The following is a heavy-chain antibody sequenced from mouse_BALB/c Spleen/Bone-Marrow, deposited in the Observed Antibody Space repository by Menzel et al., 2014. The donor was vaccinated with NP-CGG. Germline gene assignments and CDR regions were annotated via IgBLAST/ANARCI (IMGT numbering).Heavy chain of an antibody. V-gene: IGHV5-6-3*01. J-gene: IGHJ2*01. CDR1: GFTFSSYG. CDR2: INNNDGNT. CDR3: ARDNYGSRFDY. D-gene: IGHD1-1*01. Sequence: EVMLVESGGGLVQPGGSLKLSCAASGFTFSSYGMSWVRQTPDKRLELVATINNNDGNTYYPDSVKGRFTISRDNAKNTLYLKMSSLKSEDTAMYYCARDNYGSRFDYWGQGTTLTVSS.